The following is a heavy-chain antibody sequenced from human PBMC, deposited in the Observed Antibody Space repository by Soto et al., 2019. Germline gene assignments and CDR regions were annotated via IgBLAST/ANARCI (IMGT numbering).Heavy chain of an antibody. V-gene: IGHV3-23*01. D-gene: IGHD3-3*01. J-gene: IGHJ4*02. Sequence: GGSLRLSCAASGFSFGSYALSWVRQAPGKGPEWVSTISGSDGKTFYADSVKGRFSISRDSSQSTLYLQMNSLRADDTAMYYCARWSYLDYWGQGTRVTVSS. CDR2: ISGSDGKT. CDR1: GFSFGSYA. CDR3: ARWSYLDY.